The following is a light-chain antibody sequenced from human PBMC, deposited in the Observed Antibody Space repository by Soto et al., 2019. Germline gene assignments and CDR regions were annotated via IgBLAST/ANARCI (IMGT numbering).Light chain of an antibody. CDR3: QQYNNWPPMA. J-gene: IGKJ1*01. V-gene: IGKV3-15*01. CDR2: GAS. Sequence: EIVMTQSPATLSVSPGERATLSCRASQSVSSNLAWYQQKPGQALRLLIYGASTRATGIPARFSGSGSGTAFSLTISSLQSEDFAVYYCQQYNNWPPMAFGQGTKVEIK. CDR1: QSVSSN.